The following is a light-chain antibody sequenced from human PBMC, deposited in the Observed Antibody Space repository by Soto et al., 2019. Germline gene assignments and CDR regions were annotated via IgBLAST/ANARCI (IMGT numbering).Light chain of an antibody. CDR3: SSYTSSTSYV. J-gene: IGLJ1*01. Sequence: SVLTQPASVSGSPGQSITISFTGTSSDVGGYNYVSWYQQHPGKAPKLMIYEVSNRPSGVSNRFSGSKSGNTASLTISGPQAEDEADYYCSSYTSSTSYVFRTGTKV. CDR1: SSDVGGYNY. V-gene: IGLV2-14*01. CDR2: EVS.